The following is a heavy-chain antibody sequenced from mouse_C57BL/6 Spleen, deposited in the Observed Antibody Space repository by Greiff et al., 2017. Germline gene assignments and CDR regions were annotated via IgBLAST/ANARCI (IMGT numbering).Heavy chain of an antibody. Sequence: QVQLQQSGPELVKPGASVKISCKASGYAFSSSWMNWVKQRPGKGLEWIGRIYPGDGDTNYNGKFKGKATLTADKSSSTAYMQLSSLTSEDSAVYCCARSLITTVVGAGYYAMDYWGQGTSVTVSS. D-gene: IGHD1-1*01. J-gene: IGHJ4*01. V-gene: IGHV1-82*01. CDR1: GYAFSSSW. CDR2: IYPGDGDT. CDR3: ARSLITTVVGAGYYAMDY.